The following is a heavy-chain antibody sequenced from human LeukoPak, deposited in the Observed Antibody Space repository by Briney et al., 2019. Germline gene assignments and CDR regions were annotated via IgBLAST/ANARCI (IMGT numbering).Heavy chain of an antibody. CDR1: GGSISSGGYY. V-gene: IGHV4-31*03. Sequence: SQTLSLTCTVSGGSISSGGYYWSWIRQHPGKGLEWIGYIYYSGSTYYNPSLKSRVTISVDTSKNQFSPKLSSVTAADTAVYYCARDGYGDLRGFDPWGQGTLVTVSS. CDR2: IYYSGST. D-gene: IGHD4-17*01. J-gene: IGHJ5*02. CDR3: ARDGYGDLRGFDP.